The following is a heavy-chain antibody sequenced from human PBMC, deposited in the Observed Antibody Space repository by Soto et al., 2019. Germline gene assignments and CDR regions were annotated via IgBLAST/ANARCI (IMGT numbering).Heavy chain of an antibody. CDR1: VGTFSSSE. CDR3: AREGYYYDSSGYQLRGWFEP. Sequence: SVNASCKSSVGTFSSSEIIWVRQPPDQGLERMGGIIPIFGTANYAQKFQGRVTITADKSTSTAYMELNSLRAEDTAVYYCAREGYYYDSSGYQLRGWFEPWGQGTLVTFSS. D-gene: IGHD3-22*01. J-gene: IGHJ5*02. V-gene: IGHV1-69*06. CDR2: IIPIFGTA.